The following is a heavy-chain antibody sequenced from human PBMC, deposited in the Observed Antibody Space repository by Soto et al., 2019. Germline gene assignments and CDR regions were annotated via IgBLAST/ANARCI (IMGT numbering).Heavy chain of an antibody. D-gene: IGHD3-3*01. Sequence: PSETLSLTCTVSGGSISSSSYYWGWIRQPPGKGLEWIGSIYYSGSTYYNPSLKSRVTISVDRSKNQFSLKLSSVTAADTAVYYCARGKRFLEWLPYNWFDPWGQGTLVTVSS. CDR1: GGSISSSSYY. V-gene: IGHV4-39*07. J-gene: IGHJ5*02. CDR2: IYYSGST. CDR3: ARGKRFLEWLPYNWFDP.